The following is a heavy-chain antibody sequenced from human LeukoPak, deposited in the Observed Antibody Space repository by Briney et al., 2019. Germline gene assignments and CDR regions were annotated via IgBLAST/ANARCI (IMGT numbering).Heavy chain of an antibody. D-gene: IGHD3-22*01. Sequence: GESLKISCKGSGYSFTSYWIGWVRQMPGKGLEWMGIIYPGDPDTRYSPSFQGQVTISADKSISTAYLQWSSLKASDTAMYYCARSYYYDSSGSTYGMDVWGQGTTVTVSS. CDR3: ARSYYYDSSGSTYGMDV. CDR2: IYPGDPDT. CDR1: GYSFTSYW. V-gene: IGHV5-51*01. J-gene: IGHJ6*02.